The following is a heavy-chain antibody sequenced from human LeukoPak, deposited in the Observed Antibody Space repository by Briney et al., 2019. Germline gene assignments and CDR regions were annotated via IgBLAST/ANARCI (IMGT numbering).Heavy chain of an antibody. Sequence: ASVKVSCKASGGTFSSYAISWVRQAPGQGLEWVGWINPNSGGTNYTQKFQGRVTMTRDTSISTAYMELSRQRSDDTAVYYCARRPLDLPAFDYWGQGTLVTVSS. CDR2: INPNSGGT. V-gene: IGHV1-2*02. CDR1: GGTFSSYA. J-gene: IGHJ4*02. CDR3: ARRPLDLPAFDY. D-gene: IGHD2-2*01.